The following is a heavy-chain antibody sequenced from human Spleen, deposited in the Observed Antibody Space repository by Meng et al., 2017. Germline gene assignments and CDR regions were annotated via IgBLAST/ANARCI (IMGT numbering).Heavy chain of an antibody. J-gene: IGHJ4*02. CDR1: GGIFSNYV. V-gene: IGHV1-69*06. Sequence: SVKVSCKALGGIFSNYVIGWVRQAPGQGLEWMGGIIPIFGTANYAQKFQGRVTITADKSTSTAYMELSSLRSEDTAVYYCARTVITIGLSLPISDYDFWSGYSLYFDYWGQGTLVTVST. D-gene: IGHD3-3*01. CDR2: IIPIFGTA. CDR3: ARTVITIGLSLPISDYDFWSGYSLYFDY.